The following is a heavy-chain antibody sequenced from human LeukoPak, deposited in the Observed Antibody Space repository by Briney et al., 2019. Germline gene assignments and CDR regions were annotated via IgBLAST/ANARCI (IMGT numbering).Heavy chain of an antibody. CDR2: ISYDGSNK. V-gene: IGHV3-30*04. CDR1: GFTFSSYA. Sequence: PGRSLRLSCAASGFTFSSYAMHWVRQAPGKGLEWVAVISYDGSNKYYADSVKGRFTISRDNSKNTLYLQMNSLRAEDTAVYYCAKTNYGGAIDYWGQGTLVTVSS. CDR3: AKTNYGGAIDY. D-gene: IGHD3-16*01. J-gene: IGHJ4*02.